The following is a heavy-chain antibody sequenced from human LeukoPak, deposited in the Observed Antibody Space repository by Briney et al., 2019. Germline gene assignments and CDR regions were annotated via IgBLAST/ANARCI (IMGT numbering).Heavy chain of an antibody. CDR2: IRYDGSNK. D-gene: IGHD6-13*01. V-gene: IGHV3-30*02. CDR1: GFTFSSYG. CDR3: AGYSSSWYYFDY. J-gene: IGHJ4*02. Sequence: GGSLRLSCAASGFTFSSYGMHWVRQAPGKGLEWVAFIRYDGSNKYYADSVKGRFTISRDNSENTLYLQMNSLRAEDTAVYYCAGYSSSWYYFDYWGQGTLVTVSS.